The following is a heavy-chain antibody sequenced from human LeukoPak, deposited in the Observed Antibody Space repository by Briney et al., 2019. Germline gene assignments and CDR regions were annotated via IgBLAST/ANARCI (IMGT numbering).Heavy chain of an antibody. CDR2: SKNDGSST. V-gene: IGHV3-74*01. CDR1: GFTSSGDW. D-gene: IGHD4-23*01. CDR3: ARDLKGPVNDVFDI. J-gene: IGHJ3*02. Sequence: AGGSLRLSCAVSGFTSSGDWMHWVRQAPGKGLVWVSRSKNDGSSTSYADSVKGRFTISRDNAKNTLYLQMNSLRAEDTAVYYCARDLKGPVNDVFDIWGQGTMVTVSS.